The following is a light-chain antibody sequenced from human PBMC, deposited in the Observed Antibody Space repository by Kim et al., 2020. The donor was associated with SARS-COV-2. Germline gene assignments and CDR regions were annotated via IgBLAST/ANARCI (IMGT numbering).Light chain of an antibody. CDR2: GAA. CDR3: QQYGSSPWT. CDR1: QSITSSY. Sequence: SPGERATLCCRASQSITSSYLAWYQQKPGQAPRLLIYGAANRATDLPVRFSGSGSGTDFTLTISRLEPEDFAVYHCQQYGSSPWTFGQGTKVDIK. J-gene: IGKJ1*01. V-gene: IGKV3-20*01.